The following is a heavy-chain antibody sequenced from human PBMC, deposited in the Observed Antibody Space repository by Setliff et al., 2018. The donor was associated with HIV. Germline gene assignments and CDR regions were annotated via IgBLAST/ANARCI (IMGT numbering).Heavy chain of an antibody. CDR1: GGTFSSYA. D-gene: IGHD3-9*01. V-gene: IGHV1-69*13. CDR2: IIPIFGTA. J-gene: IGHJ6*03. Sequence: GASVKVSCQASGGTFSSYAISWVRQAPGQGLEWLGGIIPIFGTANYAQKFRGRVTITADESKSTAYMELSSLRPEDTAVYYCARVYRTTDILSSGYMDVWGKGTTVTVSS. CDR3: ARVYRTTDILSSGYMDV.